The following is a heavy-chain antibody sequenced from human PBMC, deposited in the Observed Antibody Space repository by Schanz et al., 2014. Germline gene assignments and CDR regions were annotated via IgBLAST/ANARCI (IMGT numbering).Heavy chain of an antibody. Sequence: VQLLESGGGLVQPGGSLRLSCAASGFIFSDYYMAWIRQAPGKGPEYVSYISSGGTTTYHSDSVKGRFTISRDSAENSLYLQMNSLRAEDTAVYYCAKVRYSSGWRGDYFDEWGQGTLVTVSS. CDR1: GFIFSDYY. CDR3: AKVRYSSGWRGDYFDE. V-gene: IGHV3-11*01. J-gene: IGHJ4*02. CDR2: ISSGGTTT. D-gene: IGHD6-25*01.